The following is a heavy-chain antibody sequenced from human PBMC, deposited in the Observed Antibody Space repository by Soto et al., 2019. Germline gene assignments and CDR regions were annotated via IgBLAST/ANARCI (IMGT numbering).Heavy chain of an antibody. Sequence: LRLSCAASGFTFSSYWMHWVRQAPGKGLVWVSRINSDGSSTSYADSVKGRFTISRDNAKNTLYLQMNSLRAEDTAVYYCARGGIRDDAFDIWGQGTMVTVSS. CDR2: INSDGSST. D-gene: IGHD2-21*01. CDR1: GFTFSSYW. CDR3: ARGGIRDDAFDI. J-gene: IGHJ3*02. V-gene: IGHV3-74*01.